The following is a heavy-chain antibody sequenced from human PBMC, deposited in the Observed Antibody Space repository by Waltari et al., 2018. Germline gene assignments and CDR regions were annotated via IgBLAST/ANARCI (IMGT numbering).Heavy chain of an antibody. CDR2: IYTSGSN. J-gene: IGHJ3*02. Sequence: QVQLQESGPGLVKPSETLSLTCSVSGGSISSGSYYWTWIRQPAGKGLAWIGRIYTSGSNNYHPVLRSRLTISVDTSNNQFSLKLSSVTAADTAVYYCARDPPQLADAFDIWGQGTMVTVSS. CDR1: GGSISSGSYY. CDR3: ARDPPQLADAFDI. D-gene: IGHD3-10*01. V-gene: IGHV4-61*02.